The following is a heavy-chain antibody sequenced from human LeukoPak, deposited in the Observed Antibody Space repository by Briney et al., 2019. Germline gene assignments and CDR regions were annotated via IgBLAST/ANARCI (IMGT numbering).Heavy chain of an antibody. V-gene: IGHV3-74*01. Sequence: GGSLRLSCAASGFTFSSYWVHWVRQAPGKGLVWVSGINSDGSSTNYAESVKGRSPISRDNAKNTLYLQMNSLRAADTAVYYCARVSRGGDCYSCPNAYWGQGTLVTVPS. CDR1: GFTFSSYW. J-gene: IGHJ4*02. CDR2: INSDGSST. CDR3: ARVSRGGDCYSCPNAY. D-gene: IGHD2-21*02.